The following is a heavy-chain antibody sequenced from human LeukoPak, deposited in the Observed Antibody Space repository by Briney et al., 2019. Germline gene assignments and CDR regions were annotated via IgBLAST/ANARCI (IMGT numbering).Heavy chain of an antibody. CDR3: ARGDTIFGVVIISYAFDI. J-gene: IGHJ3*02. D-gene: IGHD3-3*01. CDR1: GGTFSSYA. V-gene: IGHV1-69*05. Sequence: GASVKVSCKASGGTFSSYAISWVRQAPGQGLEWMGGIIPIFGTANYAQKFQGRVTITTDESTSTAYMELRSLRSDDTAVYYCARGDTIFGVVIISYAFDIWGQGTMVTVSS. CDR2: IIPIFGTA.